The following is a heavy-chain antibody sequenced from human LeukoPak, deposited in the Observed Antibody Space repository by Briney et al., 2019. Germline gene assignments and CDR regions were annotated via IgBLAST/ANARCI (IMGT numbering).Heavy chain of an antibody. J-gene: IGHJ4*02. CDR2: INHSGST. CDR1: GGSFSGYY. CDR3: ARRPRYCSSTSCSLDY. V-gene: IGHV4-34*01. D-gene: IGHD2-2*01. Sequence: SETLSLTCAVYGGSFSGYYWSWIRQPPGKGLEWIGEINHSGSTNYNPSLKSRVTISVDTSKNQFSLKLSSVTAADTAVYYCARRPRYCSSTSCSLDYWGQGTLVTVSS.